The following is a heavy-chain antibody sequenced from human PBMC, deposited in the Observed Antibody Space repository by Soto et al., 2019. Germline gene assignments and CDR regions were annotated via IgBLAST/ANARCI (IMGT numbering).Heavy chain of an antibody. CDR2: INAGNGNT. CDR3: ARDKVDFWSGYSPQDYYGMDV. CDR1: GYTFTSYA. V-gene: IGHV1-3*01. Sequence: ASVKVSCKASGYTFTSYAMHWVRQAPGQRLEWMGWINAGNGNTKYSQKFQGRVTITRDTSASTAYMELSSPRSEDTAVYYCARDKVDFWSGYSPQDYYGMDVWGQGTTVTVSS. D-gene: IGHD3-3*01. J-gene: IGHJ6*02.